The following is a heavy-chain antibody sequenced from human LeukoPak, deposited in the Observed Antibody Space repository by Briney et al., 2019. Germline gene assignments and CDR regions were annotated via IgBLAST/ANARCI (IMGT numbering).Heavy chain of an antibody. V-gene: IGHV1-2*02. CDR3: ARGNSKVTGGD. CDR1: GYTLTELS. D-gene: IGHD2/OR15-2a*01. CDR2: INPNSGGT. Sequence: ASVKVSCKVSGYTLTELSMHWVRQAPGKGLEWMGWINPNSGGTNYAQKFQGRVTMTRDTSISTAYMELSRLRSDDTAVYYCARGNSKVTGGDWGQGTLVTVSS. J-gene: IGHJ4*02.